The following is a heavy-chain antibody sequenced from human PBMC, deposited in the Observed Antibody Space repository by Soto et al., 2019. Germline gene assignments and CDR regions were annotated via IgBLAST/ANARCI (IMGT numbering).Heavy chain of an antibody. CDR1: GGTFSSYA. Sequence: QVQLVQSGAEVKKPGSSVKVSCKASGGTFSSYAISWVRQAPGQGLEWMGGIIPLFGTANYAQKFQGRVTITADESKSTGYMELSSLRSEDTAVYYCARECGGENWNDAFDIWGQGTMVTVSS. J-gene: IGHJ3*02. V-gene: IGHV1-69*01. CDR2: IIPLFGTA. D-gene: IGHD1-1*01. CDR3: ARECGGENWNDAFDI.